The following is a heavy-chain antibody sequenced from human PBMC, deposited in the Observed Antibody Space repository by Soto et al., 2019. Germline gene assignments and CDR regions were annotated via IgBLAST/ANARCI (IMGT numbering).Heavy chain of an antibody. V-gene: IGHV3-30*03. Sequence: GGSLRLSCAASGFTFSSYGMHWVRQAPGKGLEWVAVISYDGSNKYYADSVKGRFTISRDNSKNTLYLQMNSLRAEDTAVYYCARTYSSGWADYWGQGTLVTVSS. D-gene: IGHD6-19*01. J-gene: IGHJ4*02. CDR2: ISYDGSNK. CDR3: ARTYSSGWADY. CDR1: GFTFSSYG.